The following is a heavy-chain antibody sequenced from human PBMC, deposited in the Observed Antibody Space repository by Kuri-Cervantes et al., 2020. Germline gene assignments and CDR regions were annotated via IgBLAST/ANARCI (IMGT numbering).Heavy chain of an antibody. Sequence: GESLKISCAASGFTFSSYSMNWVRQAPGKGLEWVSSISSSSSYIYYADSVKGRFTISRDNAKNSLYLQMNSLRAEDTAVYYCARELRNDYWGQETLVTVSS. J-gene: IGHJ4*02. CDR3: ARELRNDY. D-gene: IGHD4-17*01. CDR2: ISSSSSYI. CDR1: GFTFSSYS. V-gene: IGHV3-21*04.